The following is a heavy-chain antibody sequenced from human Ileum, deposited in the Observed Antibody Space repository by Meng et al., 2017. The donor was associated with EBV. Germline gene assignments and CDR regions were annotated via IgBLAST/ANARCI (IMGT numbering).Heavy chain of an antibody. J-gene: IGHJ4*02. V-gene: IGHV6-1*01. CDR1: GDSVSSNSAA. CDR2: TYYRSKWYN. Sequence: QSGPGRVKPSPNQSRPGAISGDSVSSNSAAWNWIRRSPTRGLEWLGRTYYRSKWYNDYAVSVKSRITINPDTSKNQFSLQLNSVTPEDTAVYYCARDSSSSAYSPFDYWGQGTLVTVSS. CDR3: ARDSSSSAYSPFDY. D-gene: IGHD3-22*01.